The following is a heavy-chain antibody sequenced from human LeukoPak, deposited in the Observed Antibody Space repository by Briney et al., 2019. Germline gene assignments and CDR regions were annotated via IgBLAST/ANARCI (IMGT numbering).Heavy chain of an antibody. Sequence: SQTLSLTCIVSGGSISSGGYYWSWIRQHPGKGLEWIGYIYYSGSTYYNPSLKSRVTISVDTSKNQFSLKLSSVTAADTAVYYCARSTLRFLEWLFPTSFDYWGQGTLVTVSS. CDR2: IYYSGST. CDR1: GGSISSGGYY. J-gene: IGHJ4*02. V-gene: IGHV4-31*03. D-gene: IGHD3-3*01. CDR3: ARSTLRFLEWLFPTSFDY.